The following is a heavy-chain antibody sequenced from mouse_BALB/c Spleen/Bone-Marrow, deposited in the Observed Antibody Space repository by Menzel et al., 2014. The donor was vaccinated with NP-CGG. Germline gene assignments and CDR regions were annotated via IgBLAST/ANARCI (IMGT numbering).Heavy chain of an antibody. CDR3: ARELGVFAY. D-gene: IGHD4-1*01. J-gene: IGHJ3*01. V-gene: IGHV1-54*01. Sequence: QVQLQQPGAELVRPGTSVKVSCKASGYAFTNYLIEWVKQRPGQGLEWIGVINPGSGGTNYNEKFKGKATLTADKSSSTAYMRLSSLTSDDSAVYFCARELGVFAYWGQGTLVTVSA. CDR1: GYAFTNYL. CDR2: INPGSGGT.